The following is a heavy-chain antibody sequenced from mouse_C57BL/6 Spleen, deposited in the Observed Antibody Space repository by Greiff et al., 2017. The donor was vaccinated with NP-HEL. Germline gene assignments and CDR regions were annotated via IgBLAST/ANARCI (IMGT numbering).Heavy chain of an antibody. D-gene: IGHD1-1*01. V-gene: IGHV1-64*01. CDR1: GYTFTSYW. Sequence: VQLQQPGAELVKPGASVKLSCKASGYTFTSYWLHWVKQRPGQGLEWIGMIHPSSGITNYNEKFKSKATMTVDKSSSTAYMQLSSLTSEDSAVYYCARHGSSSFDYWGQGTTLTVSS. CDR3: ARHGSSSFDY. J-gene: IGHJ2*01. CDR2: IHPSSGIT.